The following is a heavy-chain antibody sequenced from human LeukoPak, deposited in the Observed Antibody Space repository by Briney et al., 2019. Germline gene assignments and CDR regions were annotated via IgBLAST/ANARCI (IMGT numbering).Heavy chain of an antibody. CDR1: GGSISSYY. V-gene: IGHV4-59*12. J-gene: IGHJ6*02. D-gene: IGHD3-10*01. Sequence: SETLSLTCTVSGGSISSYYWSWIRQPPGKGLEWIGYIYYSGSTNYNPSLKSRVTMSVDTSKNQFSLKLSSVTAADTAVYYCARERPFYYYGSGYYYGMDVWGQGTTVTVSS. CDR3: ARERPFYYYGSGYYYGMDV. CDR2: IYYSGST.